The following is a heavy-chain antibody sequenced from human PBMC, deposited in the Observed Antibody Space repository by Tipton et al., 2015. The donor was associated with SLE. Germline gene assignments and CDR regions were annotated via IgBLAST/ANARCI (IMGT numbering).Heavy chain of an antibody. CDR3: ARETEDTGWIHSRDYIYYYYYVDV. D-gene: IGHD6-19*01. V-gene: IGHV4-34*01. J-gene: IGHJ6*03. Sequence: TLSLTCDVYGGFLRDYFWSWIRQPPGEGLEWIGESDQNGNTNYNPSLKSRVTMSGDTSKNEFSLELSSVTAADTAVYYCARETEDTGWIHSRDYIYYYYYVDVRGQGTTVTVSS. CDR1: GGFLRDYF. CDR2: SDQNGNT.